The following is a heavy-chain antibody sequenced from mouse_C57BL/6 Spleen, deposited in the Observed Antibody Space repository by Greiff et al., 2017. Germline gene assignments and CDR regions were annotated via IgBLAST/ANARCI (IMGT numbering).Heavy chain of an antibody. D-gene: IGHD1-1*01. Sequence: EVQLQESGAELVRPGASVKLSCTASGFNIKDYYMHWVKQRPEQGLEWIGRIDPEDGDTEYAPKFQGKATMTADTSSNTAYLQLSSLTSEDTAVYYCTTDYYGSRGWFAYWGQGTLVTVSA. V-gene: IGHV14-1*01. CDR3: TTDYYGSRGWFAY. CDR1: GFNIKDYY. J-gene: IGHJ3*01. CDR2: IDPEDGDT.